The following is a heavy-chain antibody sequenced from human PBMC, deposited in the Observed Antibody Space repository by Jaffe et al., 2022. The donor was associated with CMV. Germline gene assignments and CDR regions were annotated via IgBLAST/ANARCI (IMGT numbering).Heavy chain of an antibody. D-gene: IGHD2-15*01. CDR3: AKDRLKPHKYSQEYCSGGSCAYYYYGMDV. V-gene: IGHV1-46*01. CDR1: GYTFTSYY. J-gene: IGHJ6*02. Sequence: QVQLVQSGAEVKKPGASVKVSCKASGYTFTSYYMHWVRQAPGQGLEWMGIINPSGGSTSYAQKFQGRVTMTRDTSTSTVYMELSSLRSEDTAVYYCAKDRLKPHKYSQEYCSGGSCAYYYYGMDVWGQGTTVTVSS. CDR2: INPSGGST.